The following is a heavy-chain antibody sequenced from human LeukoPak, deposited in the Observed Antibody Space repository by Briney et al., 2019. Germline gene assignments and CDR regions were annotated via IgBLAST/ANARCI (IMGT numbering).Heavy chain of an antibody. CDR3: ARMSGSRLPGY. Sequence: PGGSLRLSCAASGFTLSSHSMNRVRQTPGKGLEWVSYISSGSSARYYADSVKGRFTISRDDARNSLYLQMNSLRAEDTAVYYCARMSGSRLPGYWGQGTLVTVSS. V-gene: IGHV3-48*01. J-gene: IGHJ4*02. CDR2: ISSGSSAR. CDR1: GFTLSSHS. D-gene: IGHD3-3*01.